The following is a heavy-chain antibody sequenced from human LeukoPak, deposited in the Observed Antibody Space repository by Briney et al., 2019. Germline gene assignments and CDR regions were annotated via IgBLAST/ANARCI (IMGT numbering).Heavy chain of an antibody. CDR2: INPNTGGT. D-gene: IGHD6-25*01. Sequence: ASVKVSCTAFRYTFTGYFMHWVRQTPGQGVEWMGWINPNTGGTSYLQNFQAKITTTRDTFSSTTYMDLSRLRSDDTAVYYCARGRPGDYFDYWGQGTLVTVSS. CDR3: ARGRPGDYFDY. CDR1: RYTFTGYF. J-gene: IGHJ4*02. V-gene: IGHV1-2*02.